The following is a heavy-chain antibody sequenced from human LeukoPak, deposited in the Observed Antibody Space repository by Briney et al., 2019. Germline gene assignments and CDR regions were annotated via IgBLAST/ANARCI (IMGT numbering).Heavy chain of an antibody. D-gene: IGHD3-16*01. Sequence: PGGSLRLSCAASGFTFSSYSMQWVRQTPGKGLEWVGIMSNSGENTFYGEAVKGRFTISRDNSQNTLYLQMNSLRAEDTAVYYCAKGHGGSYSYYFDYWGQGTLVTVSS. CDR2: MSNSGENT. CDR3: AKGHGGSYSYYFDY. CDR1: GFTFSSYS. J-gene: IGHJ4*02. V-gene: IGHV3-33*05.